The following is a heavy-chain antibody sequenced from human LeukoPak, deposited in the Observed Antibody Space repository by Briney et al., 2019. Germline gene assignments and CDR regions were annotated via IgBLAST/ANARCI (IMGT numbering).Heavy chain of an antibody. CDR1: GFTFSSYA. CDR3: ARAKIAAAGTGAFDV. Sequence: AGSLRPACAASGFTFSSYAMTWVRQAPGKGLEWGSSFSATDGSAQYAESVEGRFTISRDNSKNTLFLQMNSLGAEDTAVYYCARAKIAAAGTGAFDVWGQGTLVTVSS. V-gene: IGHV3-23*01. D-gene: IGHD6-13*01. CDR2: FSATDGSA. J-gene: IGHJ3*01.